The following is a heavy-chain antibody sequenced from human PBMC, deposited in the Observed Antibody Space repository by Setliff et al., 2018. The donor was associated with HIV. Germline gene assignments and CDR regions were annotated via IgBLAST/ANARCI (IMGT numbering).Heavy chain of an antibody. D-gene: IGHD4-17*01. CDR1: GYSFTNYD. CDR3: ARDHGMWDYGGNVLLREYFLH. V-gene: IGHV1-8*02. Sequence: GASVKVSCKASGYSFTNYDINWVRQATGQGLEWMGWMNTNTGNTGYAQKFQGRVTLTRNTSIGTAYMEVSSLGSDDTAVYYCARDHGMWDYGGNVLLREYFLHWGQGTLVTVSS. CDR2: MNTNTGNT. J-gene: IGHJ1*01.